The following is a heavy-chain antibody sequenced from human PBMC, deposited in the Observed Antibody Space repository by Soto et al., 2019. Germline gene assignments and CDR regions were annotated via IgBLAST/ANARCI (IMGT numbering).Heavy chain of an antibody. CDR1: GGAIGGYY. V-gene: IGHV4-59*08. D-gene: IGHD6-19*01. CDR2: VSYSGST. Sequence: KTSETLSLTCSLSGGAIGGYYWSWIRQPPGKALEWIGYVSYSGSTDYHPSLKSRVSISIDTSKNQFSLKMISVTAADTAVYYCARHGSDSCWFFFDPWGQGALVTVSS. J-gene: IGHJ5*02. CDR3: ARHGSDSCWFFFDP.